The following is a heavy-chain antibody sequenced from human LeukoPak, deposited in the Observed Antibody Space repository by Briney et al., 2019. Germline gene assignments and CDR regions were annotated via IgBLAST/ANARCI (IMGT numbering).Heavy chain of an antibody. CDR3: ARDLVGAVWDNWFDP. CDR2: INPNTGGT. Sequence: ASVKVSCKTSGYTFTDNYIHWVRQAPGQGLEWMGWINPNTGGTNYAQKFQGRVTMTRDTSINTAYMNIIRLRSDDTAVYFCARDLVGAVWDNWFDPWGQGTLVTVSS. V-gene: IGHV1-2*02. CDR1: GYTFTDNY. J-gene: IGHJ5*02. D-gene: IGHD1-26*01.